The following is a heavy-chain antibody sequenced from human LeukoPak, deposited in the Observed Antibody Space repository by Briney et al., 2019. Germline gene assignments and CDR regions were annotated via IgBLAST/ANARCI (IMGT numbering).Heavy chain of an antibody. CDR2: ISSSSSFI. CDR1: GFTFSRYT. V-gene: IGHV3-21*06. CDR3: ARDICSDGVCYYGMDV. D-gene: IGHD2-8*01. Sequence: GGSLRLSCAASGFTFSRYTMNWVRQAPGKGLEWVSSISSSSSFIYYTDSVKGRFTISRDNAKNSLYLQMNSLRAEDTAVYYCARDICSDGVCYYGMDVWGQGTTVTVSS. J-gene: IGHJ6*02.